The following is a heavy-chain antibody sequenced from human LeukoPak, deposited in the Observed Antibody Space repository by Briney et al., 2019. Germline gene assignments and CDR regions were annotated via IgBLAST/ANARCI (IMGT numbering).Heavy chain of an antibody. J-gene: IGHJ4*02. CDR2: ISGDGGRT. CDR3: AKDILSGFYETFDY. D-gene: IGHD5-12*01. Sequence: GGSLRLSCVASGFSFSSYAMHWVRQGPGKGLEWVSLISGDGGRTYYADSVKGRFTISRDNSKNSLYLEMNSLRTEDTALYYCAKDILSGFYETFDYWGQGTLVTVSS. V-gene: IGHV3-43*02. CDR1: GFSFSSYA.